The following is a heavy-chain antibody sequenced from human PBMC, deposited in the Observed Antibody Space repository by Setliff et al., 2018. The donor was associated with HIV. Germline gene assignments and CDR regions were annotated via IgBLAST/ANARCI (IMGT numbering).Heavy chain of an antibody. CDR3: GRHRVAARPSYFDL. D-gene: IGHD6-6*01. Sequence: SETLSLTCAVSGGSISGSYYWAWIRQPPGKGLEWIGSTYFRGGTYNNPSLENRFSISIDTSENQISLKLYSVTADDTAIYYCGRHRVAARPSYFDLWGQGTQVIVSP. CDR2: TYFRGGT. V-gene: IGHV4-39*01. J-gene: IGHJ4*02. CDR1: GGSISGSYY.